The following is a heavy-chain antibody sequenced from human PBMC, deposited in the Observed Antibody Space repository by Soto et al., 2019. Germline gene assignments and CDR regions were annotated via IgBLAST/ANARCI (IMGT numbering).Heavy chain of an antibody. Sequence: PGGSLRLSCAASGFTFSSYAMSWVRQAPGKGLEWVSAISGSGGSTYYADSVKGRFTISRDNSKNTLYLQMSSLRAENTAMYYCAKGGDYGSVNYRGQGTPVTVSS. CDR1: GFTFSSYA. D-gene: IGHD3-10*01. CDR3: AKGGDYGSVNY. J-gene: IGHJ4*02. V-gene: IGHV3-23*01. CDR2: ISGSGGST.